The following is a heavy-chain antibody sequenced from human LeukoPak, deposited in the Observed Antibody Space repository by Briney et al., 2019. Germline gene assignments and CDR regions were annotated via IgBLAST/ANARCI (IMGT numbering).Heavy chain of an antibody. CDR3: ARVPLGARDYNMDA. CDR1: GYSFTTYW. V-gene: IGHV5-51*01. D-gene: IGHD4/OR15-4a*01. Sequence: GESLKISCKASGYSFTTYWIGWVRQMPGKGQEWMGIIYPGDSDTRYSPSFQGQVNISADKSITTAYIQWSSLEASDTAIYYCARVPLGARDYNMDAWGKGTTVTISS. CDR2: IYPGDSDT. J-gene: IGHJ6*03.